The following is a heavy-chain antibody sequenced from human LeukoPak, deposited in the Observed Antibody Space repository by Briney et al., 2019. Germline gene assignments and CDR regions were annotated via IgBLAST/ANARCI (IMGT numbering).Heavy chain of an antibody. J-gene: IGHJ5*02. CDR3: ARHSNWNGGVDWFDP. D-gene: IGHD1-20*01. CDR1: GGSNY. V-gene: IGHV4-59*08. CDR2: IHYTGSP. Sequence: SETLSLTCTVSGGSNYWSWIRQPPGTGLEWIAYIHYTGSPNYNPSLKSRVTISIDTSKNQFSLNLNSVTAADTAVYYCARHSNWNGGVDWFDPWGQGTQVTVSS.